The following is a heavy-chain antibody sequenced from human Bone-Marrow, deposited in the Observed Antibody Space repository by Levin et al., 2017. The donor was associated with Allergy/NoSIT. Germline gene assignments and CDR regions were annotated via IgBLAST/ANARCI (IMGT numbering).Heavy chain of an antibody. CDR3: AGGGVATTPGMDV. V-gene: IGHV3-7*04. D-gene: IGHD5-12*01. CDR2: IKQDGSEK. CDR1: GFTFSSYW. Sequence: GESLKISCAASGFTFSSYWMSWVRQAPGKGLEWVANIKQDGSEKYYVDSVKGRFTISRDNAKNSLYLQMNSLRAEDTAVYYCAGGGVATTPGMDVWGQGTTVTVSS. J-gene: IGHJ6*02.